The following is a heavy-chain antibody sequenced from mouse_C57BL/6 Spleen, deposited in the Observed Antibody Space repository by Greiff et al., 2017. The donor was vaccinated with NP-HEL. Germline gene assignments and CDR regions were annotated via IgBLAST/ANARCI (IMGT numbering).Heavy chain of an antibody. V-gene: IGHV1-80*01. D-gene: IGHD1-1*01. CDR2: IYPGDGDT. CDR1: GYAFSSYW. CDR3: AIDYYGSRSFDY. Sequence: VQLQQSGAELVKPGASVKISCKASGYAFSSYWMNWVKQRPGKGLEWIGQIYPGDGDTNYNGKFKGKATLTADKSSSTAYMQLSSLTSEDSAVYFCAIDYYGSRSFDYWGQGTTLTVSS. J-gene: IGHJ2*01.